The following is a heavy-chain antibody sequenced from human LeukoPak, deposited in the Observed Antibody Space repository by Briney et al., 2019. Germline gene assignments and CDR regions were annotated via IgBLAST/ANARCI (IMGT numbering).Heavy chain of an antibody. D-gene: IGHD2-15*01. CDR3: ARVIGGSSGDF. CDR1: GYTFTGNY. J-gene: IGHJ4*02. V-gene: IGHV1-2*02. CDR2: INPKDGRT. Sequence: ASVEVSCRASGYTFTGNYIHWVRQAPGQGLEWVGWINPKDGRTNYAQRFQDMVTMTRDTSISTAYMDLSSLRSDDTAVYYCARVIGGSSGDFWGQGTLVTVSS.